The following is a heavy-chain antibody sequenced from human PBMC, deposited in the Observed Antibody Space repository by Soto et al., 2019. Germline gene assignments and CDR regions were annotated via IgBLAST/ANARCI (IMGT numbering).Heavy chain of an antibody. J-gene: IGHJ4*02. Sequence: ASVKVSCKASGYTFTSYGISWVRQAPGQRHEKMGWISAYNGNTNYAQKLQGRVTMTTDTSTSTAYMELRSLRSDDTAVYYCARDSPPTYYYGSGSYPCDYWGQGTLVTVSS. CDR3: ARDSPPTYYYGSGSYPCDY. D-gene: IGHD3-10*01. V-gene: IGHV1-18*01. CDR1: GYTFTSYG. CDR2: ISAYNGNT.